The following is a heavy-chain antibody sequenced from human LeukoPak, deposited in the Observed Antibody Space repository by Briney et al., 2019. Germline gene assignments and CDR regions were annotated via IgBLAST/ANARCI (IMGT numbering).Heavy chain of an antibody. V-gene: IGHV3-74*01. CDR1: GFTFSSYW. Sequence: GGSLRLSCAASGFTFSSYWMHWVRQAPGKGLVWVSRINTDGSSTSYADSVKGRFTISRDNAKNTLYLQMNSLRAEDTAVYYCARDHVIVAGSDHFDYWAREPWSPSPQ. J-gene: IGHJ4*02. CDR3: ARDHVIVAGSDHFDY. D-gene: IGHD6-19*01. CDR2: INTDGSST.